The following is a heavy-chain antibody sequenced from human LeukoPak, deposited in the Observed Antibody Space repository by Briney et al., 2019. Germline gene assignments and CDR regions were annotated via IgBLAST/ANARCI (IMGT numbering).Heavy chain of an antibody. CDR2: ISAQHGQT. CDR3: AGSLGYCTSNVCYLKY. D-gene: IGHD2-8*01. V-gene: IGHV1-18*01. CDR1: GYSDNFYG. Sequence: GASVTVSCKTSGYSDNFYGITWVRQVAGQGLEWMGWISAQHGQTEYAPNSQDRVTMTTDTYTNTAYMELRSLRSDDTAVYYCAGSLGYCTSNVCYLKYWGQGTLVTVSS. J-gene: IGHJ4*02.